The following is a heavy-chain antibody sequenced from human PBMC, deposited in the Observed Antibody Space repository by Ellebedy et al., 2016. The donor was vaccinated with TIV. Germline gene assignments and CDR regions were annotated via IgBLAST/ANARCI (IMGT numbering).Heavy chain of an antibody. CDR1: GFTLDTYG. CDR2: IWFNGAT. V-gene: IGHV3-33*01. D-gene: IGHD4-11*01. J-gene: IGHJ4*02. CDR3: ARSTTSTGRVY. Sequence: GESLKISCAASGFTLDTYGIHWVRQAPGKGLEWVAIIWFNGATYYEDTVRGRFTISRDTSKNTVYLQMNSLRAEDTAVYYCARSTTSTGRVYWGPGTLVAVSS.